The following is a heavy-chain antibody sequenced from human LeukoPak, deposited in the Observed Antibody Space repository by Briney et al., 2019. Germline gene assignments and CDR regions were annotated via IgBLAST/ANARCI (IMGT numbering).Heavy chain of an antibody. Sequence: SETLSLTCAVYGGSFSGYYWSWIRQPPGKGLEWIGEIYHSGSTNYNPSLKSRVTISVDKSKNQFSLKLSSVTAVDTAVYYCARRYFDWLNAFDIWGQGTMVTVSS. CDR1: GGSFSGYY. CDR2: IYHSGST. V-gene: IGHV4-34*01. J-gene: IGHJ3*02. CDR3: ARRYFDWLNAFDI. D-gene: IGHD3-9*01.